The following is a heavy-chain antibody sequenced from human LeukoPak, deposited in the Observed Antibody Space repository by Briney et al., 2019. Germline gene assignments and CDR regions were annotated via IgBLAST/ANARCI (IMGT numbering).Heavy chain of an antibody. D-gene: IGHD4-23*01. V-gene: IGHV1-69*04. CDR3: AREGLNGGNSPY. CDR2: IIPILGIA. J-gene: IGHJ4*02. CDR1: GGTFSSYA. Sequence: GASVKVSCKASGGTFSSYAISWVRQAPGQGLEWMGRIIPILGIADYAQKFQGRVTITADKSTSTAYMELSSLRSEDTAVYYCAREGLNGGNSPYWSQGTLVTVSS.